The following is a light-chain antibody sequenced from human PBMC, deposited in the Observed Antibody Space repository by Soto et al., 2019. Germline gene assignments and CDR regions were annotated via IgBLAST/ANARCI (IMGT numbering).Light chain of an antibody. CDR1: QSVSSY. V-gene: IGKV3-11*01. CDR3: QQRSNWPPLIS. Sequence: EIVLTQSPATLSLSPGERAPLSCRARQSVSSYLAWYQQKPGQAPRLLIYDASNRATGIPARFSGSGSGTDFTLTISSLEPEDFAVYYCQQRSNWPPLISFGQETRLEIK. J-gene: IGKJ5*01. CDR2: DAS.